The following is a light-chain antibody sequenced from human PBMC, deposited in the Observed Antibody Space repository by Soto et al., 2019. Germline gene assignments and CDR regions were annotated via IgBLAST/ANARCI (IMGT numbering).Light chain of an antibody. CDR2: DAS. CDR1: QSVNSR. Sequence: EIVMTQSPATLSVSPGERVTLFCRASQSVNSRLAWYQQKPAQAPRLLIYDASTRATGIPDRFSGSGSGTEFTLTISSLQSEDFAVYYCQQYKNWPPEYTFGQGTKLEIK. CDR3: QQYKNWPPEYT. V-gene: IGKV3-15*01. J-gene: IGKJ2*01.